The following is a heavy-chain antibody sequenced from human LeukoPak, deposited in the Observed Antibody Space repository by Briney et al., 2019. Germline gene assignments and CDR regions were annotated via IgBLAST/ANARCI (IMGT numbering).Heavy chain of an antibody. CDR2: ISSGSRTI. CDR3: ARALYDSSGYYDY. Sequence: GGSLRLSCAASGFTFSSYSMNWVRQAPGKGLEWVSYISSGSRTIYYADSVKGRFTMSRDNAKNSLYLQMNSLRADDTAVYYCARALYDSSGYYDYWGQGTLVTVSS. CDR1: GFTFSSYS. V-gene: IGHV3-48*04. J-gene: IGHJ4*02. D-gene: IGHD3-22*01.